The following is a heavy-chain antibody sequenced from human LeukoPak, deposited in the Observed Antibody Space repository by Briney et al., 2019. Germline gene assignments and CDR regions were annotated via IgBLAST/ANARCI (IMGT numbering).Heavy chain of an antibody. V-gene: IGHV4-39*01. J-gene: IGHJ5*02. CDR1: GGSISSRPYY. D-gene: IGHD2-2*01. CDR2: IYYRGST. Sequence: SETLSLTCTVSGGSISSRPYYWGWIRQPPGKGLEWIGTIYYRGSTYSNPSLNSRVTISLDTSKNQFSLRLRSVTAADTALYYCARHYLSDGILSTFDPWGQGTLVTVSS. CDR3: ARHYLSDGILSTFDP.